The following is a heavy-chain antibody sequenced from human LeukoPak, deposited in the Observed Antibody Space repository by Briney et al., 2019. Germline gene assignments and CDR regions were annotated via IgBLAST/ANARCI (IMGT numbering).Heavy chain of an antibody. J-gene: IGHJ3*02. CDR3: AGFDSGSRLRSDAFDI. V-gene: IGHV4-39*05. D-gene: IGHD1-26*01. Sequence: SQAPSLTSTVSGGSINNYYWSWLRQPPGKGLECIGIIYSSGSTYNNPSLKSLLTISVATSKTQFSLKLCSVTAADTAVYYCAGFDSGSRLRSDAFDIWGQGTMVTVSS. CDR2: IYSSGST. CDR1: GGSINNYY.